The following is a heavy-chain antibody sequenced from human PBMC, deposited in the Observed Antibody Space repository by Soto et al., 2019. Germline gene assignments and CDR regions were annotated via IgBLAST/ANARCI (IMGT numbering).Heavy chain of an antibody. D-gene: IGHD3-10*01. CDR1: GFTFSSYW. V-gene: IGHV3-7*04. J-gene: IGHJ3*02. Sequence: VQLVESGGGLVQPGGSLRLSCAASGFTFSSYWMTWVRQAPGKGLEWVANIKQDGSEKFYVDSVKGRFTFARDNAKNSVYMQMNSLRAEDTAVYYCARGAGSYFRRVVGAFDIWGQGTMVTVSS. CDR3: ARGAGSYFRRVVGAFDI. CDR2: IKQDGSEK.